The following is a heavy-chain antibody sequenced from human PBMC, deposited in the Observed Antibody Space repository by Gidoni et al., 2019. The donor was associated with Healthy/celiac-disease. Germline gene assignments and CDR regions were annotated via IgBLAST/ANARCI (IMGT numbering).Heavy chain of an antibody. CDR3: ASLWGREMATIKEIGGNY. CDR1: GFTCSDYY. CDR2: ISSSSSYT. D-gene: IGHD5-12*01. J-gene: IGHJ4*02. Sequence: QVQLVEAGGGLVKPGGSLRLSCATSGFTCSDYYMSWIRQAPGKGLEWVSYISSSSSYTNYADSVKGRFTISRDNAKNSLYLQMNSLRAEDTAVYYCASLWGREMATIKEIGGNYWGQGTLVTVSS. V-gene: IGHV3-11*06.